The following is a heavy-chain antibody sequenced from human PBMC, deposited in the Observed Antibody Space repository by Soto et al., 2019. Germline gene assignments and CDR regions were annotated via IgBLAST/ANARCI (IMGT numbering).Heavy chain of an antibody. Sequence: PSETLSLTCTVSGGSIGSGGYYWSWIRQHPGKGLEWIGYIYYSGSTYYNPSLKSRVTISVDTSKNQFSLKLSSVTAADTAVYYCARVMMVRGVIIGNWFDPRAQRTPVPVSS. J-gene: IGHJ5*02. CDR1: GGSIGSGGYY. V-gene: IGHV4-31*03. CDR2: IYYSGST. CDR3: ARVMMVRGVIIGNWFDP. D-gene: IGHD3-10*01.